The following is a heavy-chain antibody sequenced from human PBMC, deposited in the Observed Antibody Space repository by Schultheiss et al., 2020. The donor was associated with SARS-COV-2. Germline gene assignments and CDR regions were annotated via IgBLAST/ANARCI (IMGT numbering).Heavy chain of an antibody. CDR3: ARAGDGYYFDY. V-gene: IGHV4-38-2*01. Sequence: SETLSLTCAVSGYSISSGYYWGWIRQPPGKGLEWIGSIYHSGSTYYNPSLKSRVTISVDTSKNQFSLKLSSVTAADTAVYYCARAGDGYYFDYWGQGTLVTVS. D-gene: IGHD7-27*01. CDR2: IYHSGST. CDR1: GYSISSGYY. J-gene: IGHJ4*02.